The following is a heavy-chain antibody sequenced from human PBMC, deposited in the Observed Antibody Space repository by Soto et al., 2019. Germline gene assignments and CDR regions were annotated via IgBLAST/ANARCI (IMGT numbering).Heavy chain of an antibody. CDR1: GFTFSSYA. J-gene: IGHJ5*02. CDR2: ISYDGGTK. D-gene: IGHD3-10*01. V-gene: IGHV3-30*04. CDR3: ARGFETAAWFDP. Sequence: HPGGSLRLSCAASGFTFSSYAMSWVRQAPGKGLEWVAVISYDGGTKHYADAVKGRFTISRDNSNNTVYVEMNSLRPEDTAVYYCARGFETAAWFDPWGPGTLVTVSS.